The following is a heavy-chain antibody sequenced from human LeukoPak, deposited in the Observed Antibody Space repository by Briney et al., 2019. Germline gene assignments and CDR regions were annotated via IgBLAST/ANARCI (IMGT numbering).Heavy chain of an antibody. D-gene: IGHD3-22*01. J-gene: IGHJ5*02. CDR3: ARDQSSSSGPWFDP. Sequence: ASVKVSCTSSGYTFTSYAMNWVRQAPGHGLEWMGWINTNTGNPTYAQGFTGRFVFSLDTSVSTAYLQISSLKAEDTAVYYCARDQSSSSGPWFDPWGQRTLVTVSS. V-gene: IGHV7-4-1*02. CDR1: GYTFTSYA. CDR2: INTNTGNP.